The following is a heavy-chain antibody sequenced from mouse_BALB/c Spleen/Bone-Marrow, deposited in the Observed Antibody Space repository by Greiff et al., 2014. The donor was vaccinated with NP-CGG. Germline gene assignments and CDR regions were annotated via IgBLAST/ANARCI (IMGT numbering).Heavy chain of an antibody. Sequence: LQQSGSELVRPGASVTLSCKVSGYTFTSYWMHWVQQRPGQGLEWIGNIYPGSGSTNYDEKFKSKATLTVDTSSSTAYMQLSSLTSEDSAVYYCTGGGVYYAYDGAWFAYWGQGTLVTVSA. D-gene: IGHD2-2*01. CDR2: IYPGSGST. V-gene: IGHV1S22*01. J-gene: IGHJ3*01. CDR3: TGGGVYYAYDGAWFAY. CDR1: GYTFTSYW.